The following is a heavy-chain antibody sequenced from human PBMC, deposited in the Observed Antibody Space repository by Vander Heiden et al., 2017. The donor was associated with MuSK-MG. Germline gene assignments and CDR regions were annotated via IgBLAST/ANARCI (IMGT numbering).Heavy chain of an antibody. V-gene: IGHV3-21*01. CDR3: ARDYDPHCSGGSCTAFDI. D-gene: IGHD2-15*01. J-gene: IGHJ3*02. Sequence: EVQLVESGGGQVKPGGSLRPSCAASGFTFSRYPLNWSRQAPGKGLEWVSAISSSSSYIYYADSVKGRFAISRHNAKNSLFLQMDSLRAEDTAVYYCARDYDPHCSGGSCTAFDIWGQGTMVTVSS. CDR2: ISSSSSYI. CDR1: GFTFSRYP.